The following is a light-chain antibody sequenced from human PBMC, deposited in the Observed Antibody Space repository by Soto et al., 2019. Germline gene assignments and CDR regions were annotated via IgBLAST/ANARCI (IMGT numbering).Light chain of an antibody. CDR1: QGISNY. J-gene: IGKJ5*01. V-gene: IGKV1-27*01. Sequence: DIQMTQSPSSLSASVGDRVTITCRASQGISNYLAWYQQKPGKVPKLLIYAASTLQSGVPSRFSGSGSGTDFTLTISSLQPEDVATYSAPCTFGQGTRLEIK. CDR3: PCT. CDR2: AAS.